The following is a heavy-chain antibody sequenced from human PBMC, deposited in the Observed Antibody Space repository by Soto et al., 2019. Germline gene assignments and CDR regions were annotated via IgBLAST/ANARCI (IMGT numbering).Heavy chain of an antibody. CDR1: GFTFSSYS. CDR2: ISSSSSYI. V-gene: IGHV3-21*01. CDR3: ARDNPGFGELLSYYYGMDV. Sequence: GGSLRLSCAASGFTFSSYSMNWVRQAPGKGLEWVSSISSSSSYIYYADSVKGRFTISRDNAKNSLELQMNSLRAEDTAVYYCARDNPGFGELLSYYYGMDVWGQGTTVTVSS. D-gene: IGHD3-10*01. J-gene: IGHJ6*02.